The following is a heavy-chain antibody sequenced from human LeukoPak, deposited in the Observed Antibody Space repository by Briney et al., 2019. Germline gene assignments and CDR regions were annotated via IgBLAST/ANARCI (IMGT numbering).Heavy chain of an antibody. V-gene: IGHV3-23*01. J-gene: IGHJ4*02. CDR2: ISGSGGTT. CDR1: GFTFSSYA. CDR3: AKEAEYSSSHYFDY. Sequence: GGSLRLSCAASGFTFSSYAMSWVRQAPGKGLEWASGISGSGGTTYYADSVKGRFTISRDNSKNTLYLQMNSLRAEDTAVYCCAKEAEYSSSHYFDYWGQGTLVTVSS. D-gene: IGHD6-6*01.